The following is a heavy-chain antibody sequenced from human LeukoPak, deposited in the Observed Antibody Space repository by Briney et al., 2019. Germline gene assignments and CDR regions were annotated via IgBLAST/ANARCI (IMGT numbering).Heavy chain of an antibody. Sequence: SETLSLTCTVSGGSISSHYWSWIRQPPGKGLEWIGYIYYSGSTNYNPSLKSRVTISVDTSKNQFSLKLSSVTAADTAVYYCARDETWSGYIWFDPGAREPWSPSPQ. D-gene: IGHD3-3*01. CDR3: ARDETWSGYIWFDP. V-gene: IGHV4-59*11. CDR1: GGSISSHY. J-gene: IGHJ5*02. CDR2: IYYSGST.